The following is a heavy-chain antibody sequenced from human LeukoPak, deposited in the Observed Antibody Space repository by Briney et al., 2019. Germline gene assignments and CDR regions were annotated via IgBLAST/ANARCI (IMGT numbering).Heavy chain of an antibody. CDR2: FHSDGNT. J-gene: IGHJ4*02. D-gene: IGHD5-12*01. V-gene: IGHV4-39*02. Sequence: SETLSLTCSVSADSTSSFSGYWGWIRQSPGKVLEYIGTFHSDGNTHYNPSLKSRVTISVDTSKNHLSLRLSSVAATDTAVYYCTRGRLRTASDSWGQGTLVTVSS. CDR3: TRGRLRTASDS. CDR1: ADSTSSFSGY.